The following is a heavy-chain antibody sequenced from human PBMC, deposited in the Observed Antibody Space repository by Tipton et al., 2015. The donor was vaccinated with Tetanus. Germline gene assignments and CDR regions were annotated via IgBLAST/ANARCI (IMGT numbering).Heavy chain of an antibody. V-gene: IGHV3-30*18. Sequence: SLRLSCEASGFTFGRFGMHWVRQAPGKGLEWAAVISYDGGNKFYADSVQGRFTISRDNSKNTFYLEMHSLRSEDTAVYFCAKDDAGLAQRGGFYFDSWGQGTLVTVSS. D-gene: IGHD3/OR15-3a*01. CDR3: AKDDAGLAQRGGFYFDS. CDR1: GFTFGRFG. CDR2: ISYDGGNK. J-gene: IGHJ4*02.